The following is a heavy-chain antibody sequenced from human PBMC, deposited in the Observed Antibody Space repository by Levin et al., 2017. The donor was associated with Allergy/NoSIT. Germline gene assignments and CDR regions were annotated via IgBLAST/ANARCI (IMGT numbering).Heavy chain of an antibody. J-gene: IGHJ5*02. Sequence: GGSLRLSCAASGFTFSSYWMHWVRQAPGKGLVWVSRINSDASSTSYADSVKGRFTISRDNAKSTLFLQMNSLRADDTAVYYCARRYDYGDFKWFDPWGQGTLVTVSS. D-gene: IGHD4-17*01. V-gene: IGHV3-74*01. CDR1: GFTFSSYW. CDR2: INSDASST. CDR3: ARRYDYGDFKWFDP.